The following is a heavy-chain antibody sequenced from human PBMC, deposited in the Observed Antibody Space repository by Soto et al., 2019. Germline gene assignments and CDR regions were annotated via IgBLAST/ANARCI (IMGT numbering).Heavy chain of an antibody. Sequence: KPSETLSLTCAVYGGSFSGYYWSWIRQPPGKGLEWIGEINHSGSTNYNPSLKSRVTISVDTSKNQFSLKLSSVTAADTAVYYCARDRIVVVPARTRRNWFDPWGQGTLVTAPQ. CDR1: GGSFSGYY. J-gene: IGHJ5*02. CDR3: ARDRIVVVPARTRRNWFDP. V-gene: IGHV4-34*01. D-gene: IGHD2-2*01. CDR2: INHSGST.